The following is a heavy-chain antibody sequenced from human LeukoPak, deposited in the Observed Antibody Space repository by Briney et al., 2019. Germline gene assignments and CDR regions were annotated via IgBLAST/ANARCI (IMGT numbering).Heavy chain of an antibody. Sequence: SETLSLTCTVSGGSVSGWYWSWVRQPPGKGLEWIGYLSHSGSATYNPSLKSRLTISFDTSTNHCSLRLRSLTAADTAVYFCARSTSTALMNWGQGTLVTVSS. CDR3: ARSTSTALMN. V-gene: IGHV4-59*02. CDR1: GGSVSGWY. J-gene: IGHJ4*02. D-gene: IGHD2-8*01. CDR2: LSHSGSA.